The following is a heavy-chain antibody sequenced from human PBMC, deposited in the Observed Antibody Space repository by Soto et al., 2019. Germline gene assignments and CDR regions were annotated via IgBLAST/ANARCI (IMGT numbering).Heavy chain of an antibody. D-gene: IGHD3-3*01. CDR1: GLTFSSYA. V-gene: IGHV3-23*01. J-gene: IGHJ5*02. CDR3: AKNRGYDFFTTLHP. Sequence: PGGSLRLSCAASGLTFSSYAMTWVRQAPGKGLEWVSTISGGGGNLYYADSVKGRFTISRDNSKNTLDLQMNSLRVDDTAVYYCAKNRGYDFFTTLHPWGQGTLVTVSS. CDR2: ISGGGGNL.